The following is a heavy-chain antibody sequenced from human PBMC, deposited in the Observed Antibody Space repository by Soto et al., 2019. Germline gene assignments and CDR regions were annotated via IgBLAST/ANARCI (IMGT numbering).Heavy chain of an antibody. CDR3: AREFGGSRVFDH. D-gene: IGHD1-26*01. V-gene: IGHV4-59*01. CDR2: IYYSGST. Sequence: SETLSLTCTVSDGSISSDYWSWIRQPPGEGLEWIGYIYYSGSTKYNPSLKSRVTISVDTSKNQLSLKLSSVTAEDTAVYFCAREFGGSRVFDHWGQGTLVTVSS. J-gene: IGHJ4*02. CDR1: DGSISSDY.